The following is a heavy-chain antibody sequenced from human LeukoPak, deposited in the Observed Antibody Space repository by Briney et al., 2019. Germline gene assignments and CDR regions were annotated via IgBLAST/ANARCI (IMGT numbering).Heavy chain of an antibody. Sequence: PGGSLRLSCAASGFTFSSYEMNWVRQAPGKGLEWVSYISSSGSTIYYADSVKGRFTISRDNAKNSLYLQMNSLRAEGTAVYYCARLGYYCSGGSCYPSYMDVWGKGTTVTISS. CDR1: GFTFSSYE. J-gene: IGHJ6*03. V-gene: IGHV3-48*03. D-gene: IGHD2-15*01. CDR2: ISSSGSTI. CDR3: ARLGYYCSGGSCYPSYMDV.